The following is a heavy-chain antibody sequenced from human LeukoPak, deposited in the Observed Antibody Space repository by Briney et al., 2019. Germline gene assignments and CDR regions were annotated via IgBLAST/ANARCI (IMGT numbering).Heavy chain of an antibody. J-gene: IGHJ4*02. V-gene: IGHV1-46*01. Sequence: ASVKVSCKASAYTFSSYYIHWVRQAPGQGLEWMGMINPSGDSTTYTQRFQGRVTMTRDTSTRIVYMKLSSLKSEDTAVYYCARMFYYDRGFDYWGQGTLVTVSS. CDR2: INPSGDST. D-gene: IGHD3-22*01. CDR3: ARMFYYDRGFDY. CDR1: AYTFSSYY.